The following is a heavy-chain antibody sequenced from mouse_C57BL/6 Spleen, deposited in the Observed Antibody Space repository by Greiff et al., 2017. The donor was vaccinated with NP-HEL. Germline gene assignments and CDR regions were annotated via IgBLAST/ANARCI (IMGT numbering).Heavy chain of an antibody. CDR2: INPNNGGT. CDR3: ARASNYVGDAMDY. CDR1: GYTFTDYN. V-gene: IGHV1-22*01. D-gene: IGHD2-5*01. J-gene: IGHJ4*01. Sequence: EVQLQQSGPGLVKPGASVKLSCTASGYTFTDYNMPWVKQSHGKSLEWIGYINPNNGGTSYNQKFKGKSTLTVNKSSSTAYLELRSLTSEDSAVYYCARASNYVGDAMDYWGQGTSVTVSS.